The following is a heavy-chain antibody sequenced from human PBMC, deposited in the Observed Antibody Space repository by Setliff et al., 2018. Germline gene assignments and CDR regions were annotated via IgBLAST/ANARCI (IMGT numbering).Heavy chain of an antibody. CDR1: GGGSINNYY. D-gene: IGHD3-10*01. V-gene: IGHV4-59*08. CDR3: ARQPSSGAYYNPRPYYFDY. J-gene: IGHJ4*02. Sequence: PSETLSLTCTVSGGGSINNYYWSWVRQSPGKGLEWIGFVHFGGDTNYNPSLKSRVTMSADTSNNQLSLNLRSVTAADTAVYFCARQPSSGAYYNPRPYYFDYWGQGTLVTVSS. CDR2: VHFGGDT.